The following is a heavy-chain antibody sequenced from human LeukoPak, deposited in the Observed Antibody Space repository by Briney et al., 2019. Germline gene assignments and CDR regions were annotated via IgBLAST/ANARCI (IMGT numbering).Heavy chain of an antibody. CDR3: AREGGSYYHWFDP. CDR2: IFYSGST. V-gene: IGHV4-59*01. Sequence: SETLSLTCTLSGGSISNYYRSWIRQPPGKRLEWIGNIFYSGSTNYDPSLKSRVTISLDTSKNQFSLKLTSVSAADTAVYYCAREGGSYYHWFDPWGQGTLVTVSS. CDR1: GGSISNYY. J-gene: IGHJ5*02. D-gene: IGHD1-26*01.